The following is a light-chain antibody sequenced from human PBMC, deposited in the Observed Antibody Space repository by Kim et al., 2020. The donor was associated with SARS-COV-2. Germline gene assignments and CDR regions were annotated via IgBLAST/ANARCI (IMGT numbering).Light chain of an antibody. V-gene: IGLV2-8*01. J-gene: IGLJ3*02. CDR2: DVT. CDR3: SSYAGFNNGV. Sequence: GQAVTSSCTGDINDIGTYDFVSGYQQHPGRAPKLIIYDVTKRPSGVPDRFSGSKSANTASLTVSGLQAEDEANYYCSSYAGFNNGVFGGGTQLTVL. CDR1: INDIGTYDF.